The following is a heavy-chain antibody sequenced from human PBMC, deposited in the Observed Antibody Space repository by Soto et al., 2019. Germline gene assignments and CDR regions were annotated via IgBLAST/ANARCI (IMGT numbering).Heavy chain of an antibody. CDR2: ISNDGSRD. CDR3: ARRLPYFDLLLVPFDY. Sequence: QVQLVESGGGVVQPGRSLTLSCAASGFTFSNHAIHWVRQAPGKGLEWVAVISNDGSRDYYADSVKGRFTMSRDNSKNTLYLQMNSLRLEDTAVYYCARRLPYFDLLLVPFDYWGQGTLVTVSS. D-gene: IGHD3-9*01. J-gene: IGHJ4*02. CDR1: GFTFSNHA. V-gene: IGHV3-30*04.